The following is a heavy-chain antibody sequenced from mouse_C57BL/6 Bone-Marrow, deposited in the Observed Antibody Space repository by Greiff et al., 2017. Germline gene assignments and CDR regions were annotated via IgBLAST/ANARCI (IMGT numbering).Heavy chain of an antibody. Sequence: VKLVESDAELVKPGASVKISCKVSGYTFTDHTIHWMKQRPAQGLEWIGYIYPRDGSTKYNEKFKGKATLTADKSSSTAYLQLNSLTSEDSAVYFCARWGYGSSYYFDYWGKGTTLTVSS. CDR2: IYPRDGST. D-gene: IGHD1-1*01. CDR3: ARWGYGSSYYFDY. V-gene: IGHV1-78*01. CDR1: GYTFTDHT. J-gene: IGHJ2*01.